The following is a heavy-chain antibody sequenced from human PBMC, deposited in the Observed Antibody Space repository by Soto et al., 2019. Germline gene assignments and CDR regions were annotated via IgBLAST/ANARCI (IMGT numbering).Heavy chain of an antibody. D-gene: IGHD3-22*01. V-gene: IGHV4-31*11. J-gene: IGHJ5*02. Sequence: PSETLSLTCAVSGGSITSGAYYWTWIRQHPGKGLEWIAYIHYSGRTYYNPSLKSRVTISVDTSNNQFPLKLSSVTAADTAVYYCARYYFDSSGYSNWFAPWGQGTLVTVSS. CDR3: ARYYFDSSGYSNWFAP. CDR1: GGSITSGAYY. CDR2: IHYSGRT.